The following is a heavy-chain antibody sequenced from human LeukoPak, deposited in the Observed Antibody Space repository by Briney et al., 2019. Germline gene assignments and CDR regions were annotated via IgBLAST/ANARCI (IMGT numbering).Heavy chain of an antibody. V-gene: IGHV4-59*01. Sequence: SETLSLTCTVSGGSISSYYWSWIRQPPGKGLEWIGYIYYSGSTNYNPSLKSRVTISVDTSKNQFPLKLSSVTAADTAVYYCARDFRRHDSSWYKEAWGQGTMVTVSS. D-gene: IGHD6-13*01. CDR2: IYYSGST. CDR1: GGSISSYY. J-gene: IGHJ3*01. CDR3: ARDFRRHDSSWYKEA.